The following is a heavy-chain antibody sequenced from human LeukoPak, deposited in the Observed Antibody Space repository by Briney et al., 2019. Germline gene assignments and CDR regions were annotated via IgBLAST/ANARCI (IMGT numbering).Heavy chain of an antibody. J-gene: IGHJ5*02. D-gene: IGHD3-10*01. V-gene: IGHV5-51*01. Sequence: GESLKISCKGSGYSFTSYWIGWVRQMPGKGLEWMGIVYPGDSDTRYSPSFQGQVTISADKSISTAYLQWSSLKASDTAMYYCARAAPFGELYLFDPWGQGTLSPSPQ. CDR3: ARAAPFGELYLFDP. CDR1: GYSFTSYW. CDR2: VYPGDSDT.